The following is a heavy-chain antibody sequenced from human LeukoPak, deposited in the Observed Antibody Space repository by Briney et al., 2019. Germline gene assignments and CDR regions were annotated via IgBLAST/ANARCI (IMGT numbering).Heavy chain of an antibody. J-gene: IGHJ5*02. Sequence: GGSLRLSCAASGFTFSSYSMNWVRQAPGKGLEWVSSISSSSSYIYYADSVKGRFTISRDNAKNSLYLQMNSLRAEDTAVYYCARKYQLLWSWFDPWGQGTLVTVSS. V-gene: IGHV3-21*01. CDR2: ISSSSSYI. CDR1: GFTFSSYS. D-gene: IGHD2-2*01. CDR3: ARKYQLLWSWFDP.